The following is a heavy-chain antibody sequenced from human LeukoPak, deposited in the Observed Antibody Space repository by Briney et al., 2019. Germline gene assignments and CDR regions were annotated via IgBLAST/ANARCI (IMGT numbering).Heavy chain of an antibody. J-gene: IGHJ3*02. CDR3: ARRVRDDSSGGDDAFDI. CDR1: GYTFTGYY. CDR2: INPNSGGT. V-gene: IGHV1-2*02. Sequence: ASVKVSCKASGYTFTGYYMHWVRQAPGQGLEWMGWINPNSGGTNYAQKFQGRVTMTRDTSISTAYMELSSLRSEDTAVYYCARRVRDDSSGGDDAFDIWGQGTMVTVSS. D-gene: IGHD3-22*01.